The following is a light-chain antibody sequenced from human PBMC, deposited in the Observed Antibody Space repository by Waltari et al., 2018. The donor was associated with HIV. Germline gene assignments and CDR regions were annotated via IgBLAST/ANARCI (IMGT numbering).Light chain of an antibody. CDR2: GNS. CDR3: QSYDSRLHVV. Sequence: QSALTQPPSVSGAAGQRVTLARTGSRSTFRDGYPLHWYQQLPGTPPTPPIYGNSNRPSGVPDRFSGSKSGTSASLAITGLQAEDEADYYCQSYDSRLHVVFGGGTKLTVL. V-gene: IGLV1-40*01. J-gene: IGLJ2*01. CDR1: RSTFRDGYP.